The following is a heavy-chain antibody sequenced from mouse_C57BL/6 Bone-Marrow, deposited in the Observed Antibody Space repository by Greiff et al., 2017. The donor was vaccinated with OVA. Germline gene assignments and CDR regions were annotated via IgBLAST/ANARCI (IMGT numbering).Heavy chain of an antibody. CDR3: ARGPSMDY. CDR1: GFTFSSYG. Sequence: VQLQQSGGDLVKPGGSLKLSCAASGFTFSSYGMSWVRQTPDKRLELVAAINSDGGSTYYPDTMERRFIISRDNTKKTLYLQMSSLRSEDTALYYCARGPSMDYWGQGTSVTVSS. V-gene: IGHV5-6-3*01. CDR2: INSDGGST. J-gene: IGHJ4*01.